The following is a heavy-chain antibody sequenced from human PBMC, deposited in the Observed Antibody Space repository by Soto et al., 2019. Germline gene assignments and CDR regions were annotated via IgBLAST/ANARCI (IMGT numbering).Heavy chain of an antibody. CDR1: GYTFRSNW. V-gene: IGHV5-51*01. J-gene: IGHJ4*02. D-gene: IGHD3-10*01. CDR2: IYPGDSET. Sequence: PGESLKISCQTSGYTFRSNWIGWVRQMPGKGLEWMGIIYPGDSETRYNPSFQGQVTISADRSFNTAYLHWTSLQASDTAMYYCARLLVSWGEPHYFDSWGQGTMVTVSS. CDR3: ARLLVSWGEPHYFDS.